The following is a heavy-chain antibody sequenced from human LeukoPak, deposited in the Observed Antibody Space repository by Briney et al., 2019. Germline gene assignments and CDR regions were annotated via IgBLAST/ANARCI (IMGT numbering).Heavy chain of an antibody. J-gene: IGHJ3*02. CDR1: GFTVSSNY. Sequence: PAGGSLRLSCAASGFTVSSNYMSWVRQAPGKGLEWVSGISWNSGSIGYADSVKGRFTISRDNAKNSLYLQMNSLRAEDTAVYYCARVSILIVPYYAFDIWGQGTMVTVSS. D-gene: IGHD2/OR15-2a*01. CDR2: ISWNSGSI. V-gene: IGHV3-48*04. CDR3: ARVSILIVPYYAFDI.